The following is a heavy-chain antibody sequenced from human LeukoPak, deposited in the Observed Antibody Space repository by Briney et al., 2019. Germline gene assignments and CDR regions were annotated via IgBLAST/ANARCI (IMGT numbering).Heavy chain of an antibody. Sequence: ASVKVSCKASGYTFTSYYMHWVRQAPGQGLEWMGIINPSGGSTSYAQKFQGRVTMTRDTSTSTVYMELSSLRSEDTAVYYCARVLRPKSSSWHHNRFDPWGQGTLVTVSS. J-gene: IGHJ5*02. CDR2: INPSGGST. V-gene: IGHV1-46*01. CDR1: GYTFTSYY. D-gene: IGHD6-13*01. CDR3: ARVLRPKSSSWHHNRFDP.